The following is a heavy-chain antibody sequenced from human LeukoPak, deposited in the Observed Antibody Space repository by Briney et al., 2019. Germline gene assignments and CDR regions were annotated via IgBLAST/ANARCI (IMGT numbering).Heavy chain of an antibody. V-gene: IGHV3-74*01. Sequence: PGGSLRLSCAASGFTFNTYWMHWVRQSPGKGLVWVSRINSDGSSTTYAYSVKGRFTISRDNAKNTVYLQMNSLRDEDTAVYYCTKGGTVGFDSWGQGTVVTVSS. CDR1: GFTFNTYW. CDR2: INSDGSST. D-gene: IGHD1-1*01. CDR3: TKGGTVGFDS. J-gene: IGHJ4*02.